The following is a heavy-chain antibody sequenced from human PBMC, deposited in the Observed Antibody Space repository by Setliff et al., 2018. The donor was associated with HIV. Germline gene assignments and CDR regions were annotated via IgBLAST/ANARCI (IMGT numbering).Heavy chain of an antibody. CDR3: AREGGSSGYCGYFDY. CDR1: GFAFRNYI. CDR2: ISSDGSDK. D-gene: IGHD3-22*01. Sequence: GGSLRLSCAASGFAFRNYIFHWVRQAPGKGLEWVAIISSDGSDKNYADSVKGRFTVSRDNSKNTLYLQMNSLRGEDTAVYYCAREGGSSGYCGYFDYWGQGTLVTVSS. V-gene: IGHV3-30*01. J-gene: IGHJ4*02.